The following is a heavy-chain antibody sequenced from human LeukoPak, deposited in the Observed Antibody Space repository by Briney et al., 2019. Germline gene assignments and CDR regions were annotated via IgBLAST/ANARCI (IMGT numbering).Heavy chain of an antibody. V-gene: IGHV3-11*01. CDR1: GFTFSDYY. CDR3: ARARSYYYGSGSSGY. Sequence: PGGSLRLSCAASGFTFSDYYMSGIRQAPRKGLEWVSYISSSGSTIHYADSVKGRFTISRDNAKNSLYLQMNSLRAEDTAVYYCARARSYYYGSGSSGYWGQGTLVTVSS. CDR2: ISSSGSTI. J-gene: IGHJ4*02. D-gene: IGHD3-10*01.